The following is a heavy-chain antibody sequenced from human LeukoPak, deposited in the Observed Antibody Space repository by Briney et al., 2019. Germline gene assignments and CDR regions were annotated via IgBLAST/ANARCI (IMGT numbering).Heavy chain of an antibody. J-gene: IGHJ4*02. V-gene: IGHV3-7*01. CDR2: IKQDGSEK. CDR3: ARDWGDYGDY. D-gene: IGHD3-16*01. Sequence: GGSLRLSCAASGFTLSSYWMSWVRQAPGKGLEWVANIKQDGSEKYYVDSVKGRFTISRDNAKNALYLQMNSLRAEDTAVYYCARDWGDYGDYWGRGTLVTVSS. CDR1: GFTLSSYW.